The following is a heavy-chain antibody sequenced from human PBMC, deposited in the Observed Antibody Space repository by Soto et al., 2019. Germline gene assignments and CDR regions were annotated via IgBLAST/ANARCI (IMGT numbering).Heavy chain of an antibody. CDR3: ARHLIAAAGTGYYFDY. Sequence: QLQLQESGPGLVKPSETLSLTCTVSGGSISSSSYYWGWIRQPPGKGLEWIGSIYYSGSTYYNPSLKRRVTISVDTSKNHFSLKLSSVTAADTAVYYCARHLIAAAGTGYYFDYWGQGTLVTVSS. V-gene: IGHV4-39*01. D-gene: IGHD6-13*01. CDR2: IYYSGST. J-gene: IGHJ4*02. CDR1: GGSISSSSYY.